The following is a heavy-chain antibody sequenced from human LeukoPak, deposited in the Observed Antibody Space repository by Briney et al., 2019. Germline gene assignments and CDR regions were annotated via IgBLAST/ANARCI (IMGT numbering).Heavy chain of an antibody. CDR2: IYHSGST. V-gene: IGHV4-30-2*01. Sequence: SETLSLTCAVSGGSISSGGYSWSWIRQPPGKGLEWIGYIYHSGSTYYNPSLKSRVTISVDRSKNQFSLKLSSVTAADTAVYYCARDGGGSSYLDYWGQGTLVTVSS. D-gene: IGHD6-13*01. CDR3: ARDGGGSSYLDY. J-gene: IGHJ4*02. CDR1: GGSISSGGYS.